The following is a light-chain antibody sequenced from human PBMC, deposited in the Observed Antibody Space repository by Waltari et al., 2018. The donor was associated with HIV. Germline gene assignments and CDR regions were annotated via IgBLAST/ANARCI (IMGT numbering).Light chain of an antibody. J-gene: IGLJ3*02. V-gene: IGLV2-14*01. CDR3: SSYKSSSIVVV. CDR1: SSDVGGYNF. CDR2: EVS. Sequence: QSALTQPASVSGSPGQSITISCTGTSSDVGGYNFVSWYQQYPGQAPKLLIYEVSYRPSGVSNRFSGSKSGNMASLTISGLQAEDEADYYCSSYKSSSIVVVFGGGTRLAVL.